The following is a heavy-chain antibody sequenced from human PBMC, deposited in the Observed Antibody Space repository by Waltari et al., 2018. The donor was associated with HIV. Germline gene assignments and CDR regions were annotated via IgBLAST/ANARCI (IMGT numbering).Heavy chain of an antibody. CDR2: IRSKAYGGTT. CDR3: SRVGESRYYYYMDV. J-gene: IGHJ6*03. D-gene: IGHD3-10*01. Sequence: GDYAMSWVRQAPGKGLEWVGFIRSKAYGGTTEYAASVKGRFTISRDDSKSIAFLQMNSLKTEDTALYYCSRVGESRYYYYMDVWGKGTTVTVSS. CDR1: GDYA. V-gene: IGHV3-49*04.